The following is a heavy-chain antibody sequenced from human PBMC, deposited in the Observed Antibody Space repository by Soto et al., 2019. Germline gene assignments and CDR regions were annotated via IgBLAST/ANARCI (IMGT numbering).Heavy chain of an antibody. CDR1: GGSIRSPNFS. Sequence: SETLSLTCTVIGGSIRSPNFSWSWIRQHPGKGPEWIGNIYYNGTTTYSPSLESRLTISLDPSKNQFSLTLKSVTAADTAVYYCARSGLAGNNWFDSGGQGTLVTVSS. V-gene: IGHV4-31*03. J-gene: IGHJ5*01. CDR3: ARSGLAGNNWFDS. CDR2: IYYNGTT. D-gene: IGHD5-12*01.